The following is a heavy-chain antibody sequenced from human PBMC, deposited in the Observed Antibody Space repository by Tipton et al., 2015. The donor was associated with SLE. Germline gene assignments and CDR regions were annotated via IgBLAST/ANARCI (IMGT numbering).Heavy chain of an antibody. CDR3: ARTRYCSSTSCYTPHAFDI. Sequence: TLSLTCTVSGASISNYCWSWIRQPPGKGLEWIGYISYSGSTDYDPSLKSRVTISVEMSKNQFSLKLSSVTAADTAVYYCARTRYCSSTSCYTPHAFDIWGQGTMVTVSS. V-gene: IGHV4-59*08. J-gene: IGHJ3*02. CDR1: GASISNYC. D-gene: IGHD2-2*01. CDR2: ISYSGST.